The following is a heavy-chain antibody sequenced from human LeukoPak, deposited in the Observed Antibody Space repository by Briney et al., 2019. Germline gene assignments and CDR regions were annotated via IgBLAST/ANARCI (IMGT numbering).Heavy chain of an antibody. CDR3: ARWATYYDYVWGSYRPPISADY. D-gene: IGHD3-16*02. CDR2: IYYSGST. V-gene: IGHV4-59*05. Sequence: SETLSLTCTVSGGSISSYYWSWIRQPPGKGLEWIGSIYYSGSTYYNPSLKSRVTISVDTSKNQFSLKLSSVTAADTAVYYCARWATYYDYVWGSYRPPISADYWGQGTLVTVSS. CDR1: GGSISSYY. J-gene: IGHJ4*02.